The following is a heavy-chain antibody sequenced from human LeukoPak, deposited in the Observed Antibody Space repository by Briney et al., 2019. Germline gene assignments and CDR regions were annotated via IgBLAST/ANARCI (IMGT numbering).Heavy chain of an antibody. Sequence: ASVKVSCKASGYTFTSYDINWVRQATGQGLEWMGWMNPNSGNTGYAQKFQGRVTMTRNTSIRTAYMELSSLRAEDTAVYYCARGTVTTIPDYWGQGTLVTVSS. J-gene: IGHJ4*02. D-gene: IGHD4-17*01. V-gene: IGHV1-8*01. CDR3: ARGTVTTIPDY. CDR1: GYTFTSYD. CDR2: MNPNSGNT.